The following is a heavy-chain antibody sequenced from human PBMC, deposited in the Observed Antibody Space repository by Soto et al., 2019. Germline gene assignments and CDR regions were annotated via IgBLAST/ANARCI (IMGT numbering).Heavy chain of an antibody. V-gene: IGHV1-69*13. J-gene: IGHJ6*02. Sequence: SVKVSCKASGGTFTNYAFRWVRQAPGQGLEWMGGIIPIFGTPDYAQKFQDRVTITADETPRTASMELSSLRSDDTAVYYCARERAVGYCITTTCPKPFYYYAMDVWGQGTTVTVSS. CDR3: ARERAVGYCITTTCPKPFYYYAMDV. CDR1: GGTFTNYA. D-gene: IGHD2-2*01. CDR2: IIPIFGTP.